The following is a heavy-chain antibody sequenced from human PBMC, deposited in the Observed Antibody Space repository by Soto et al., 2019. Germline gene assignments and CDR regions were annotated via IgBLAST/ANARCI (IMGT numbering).Heavy chain of an antibody. D-gene: IGHD6-13*01. V-gene: IGHV3-33*01. CDR2: IWYDGSNK. J-gene: IGHJ6*02. CDR3: ARGLAAARSYYYGMDV. Sequence: PGGSLRLSCAASGFTFSSYGMHWVRQAPGKGLEWVAVIWYDGSNKYYADSVKGRFTISRDNSKNTLYLQMNSLRAEDTAVYYCARGLAAARSYYYGMDVWGQGTTVTVS. CDR1: GFTFSSYG.